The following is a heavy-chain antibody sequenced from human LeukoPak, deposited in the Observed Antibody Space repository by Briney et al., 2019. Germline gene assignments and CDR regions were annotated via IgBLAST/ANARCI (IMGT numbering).Heavy chain of an antibody. J-gene: IGHJ4*02. CDR3: ARDQYGSGSSRGFDY. CDR1: GFTFSSYS. CDR2: ISSNSNFI. Sequence: GGTLRLSCAASGFTFSSYSMNWVRQAPGEGLEWVSSISSNSNFIYYADSVKGRFNISRDNAKNSLFMQMTSLRAEDTAVYYCARDQYGSGSSRGFDYWGQGTLVTVSS. D-gene: IGHD3-10*01. V-gene: IGHV3-21*01.